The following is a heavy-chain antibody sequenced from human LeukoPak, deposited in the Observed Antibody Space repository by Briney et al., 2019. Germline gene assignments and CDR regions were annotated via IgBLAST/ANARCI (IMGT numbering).Heavy chain of an antibody. V-gene: IGHV5-51*01. Sequence: GESLKISCKGSGYRFTSYWIGWVRQMPGKGLEWMGIIYPGDSDTRYRPSFQGQVTISADKSISTAYLQWSSLKASDTAMYYCARTYYDILTGYFDYWGQGTLVTVSS. J-gene: IGHJ4*02. CDR2: IYPGDSDT. D-gene: IGHD3-9*01. CDR1: GYRFTSYW. CDR3: ARTYYDILTGYFDY.